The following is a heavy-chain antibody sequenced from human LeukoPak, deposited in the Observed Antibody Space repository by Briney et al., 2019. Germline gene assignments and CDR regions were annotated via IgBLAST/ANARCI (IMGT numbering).Heavy chain of an antibody. J-gene: IGHJ6*04. V-gene: IGHV1-3*01. CDR1: GYTFTSYA. CDR2: INAGNGNT. CDR3: ARVRMVRGVISYYYGMDA. D-gene: IGHD3-10*01. Sequence: ASVKVSCKASGYTFTSYAMHWVRQAPGQRLEWMGWINAGNGNTKYSQKFQGRVTITRDTSASTAYMELSSLRSEDTAVYYCARVRMVRGVISYYYGMDAWGKGTTVTVSS.